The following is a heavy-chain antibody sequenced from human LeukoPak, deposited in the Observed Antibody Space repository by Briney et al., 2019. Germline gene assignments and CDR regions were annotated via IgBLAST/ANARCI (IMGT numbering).Heavy chain of an antibody. D-gene: IGHD5-24*01. V-gene: IGHV4-30-4*01. Sequence: SQTLSLTCTVSGGSISSGDYYWSWIRQPPGKGLEWIGYIYYSGSTYYNPSLKRRVTISVDTSKNQFSLKLSSVTAADTAVYYCATVEMATISFDYWGQGTLVTVSS. CDR2: IYYSGST. CDR3: ATVEMATISFDY. CDR1: GGSISSGDYY. J-gene: IGHJ4*02.